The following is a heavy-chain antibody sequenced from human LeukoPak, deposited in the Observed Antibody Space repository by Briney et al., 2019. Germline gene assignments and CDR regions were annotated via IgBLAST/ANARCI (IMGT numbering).Heavy chain of an antibody. CDR3: ARGGYTVVTPMFEAFDI. D-gene: IGHD4-23*01. CDR2: IIPIFGTA. CDR1: GGTFSSYA. V-gene: IGHV1-69*13. Sequence: ASVKVSCKASGGTFSSYAISWVRQAPGQGLEWMGGIIPIFGTANYAQKFQGRVTITADESTSTAYMELSSLRSEDTAVYYCARGGYTVVTPMFEAFDIWGQGTMVTVSS. J-gene: IGHJ3*02.